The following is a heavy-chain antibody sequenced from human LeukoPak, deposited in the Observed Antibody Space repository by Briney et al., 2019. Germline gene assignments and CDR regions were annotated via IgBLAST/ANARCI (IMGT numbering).Heavy chain of an antibody. CDR1: GYSFTSYW. CDR3: ASSTQWSYGSFDI. D-gene: IGHD2-15*01. Sequence: GESLKISCKSSGYSFTSYWIGWVRQMPGKGLEWMGIIYPGDSDTRYSPSFQGQVTISADKSISTAYLQWSSLKASDTAMYYCASSTQWSYGSFDIWGQGTMVTVSS. V-gene: IGHV5-51*01. J-gene: IGHJ3*02. CDR2: IYPGDSDT.